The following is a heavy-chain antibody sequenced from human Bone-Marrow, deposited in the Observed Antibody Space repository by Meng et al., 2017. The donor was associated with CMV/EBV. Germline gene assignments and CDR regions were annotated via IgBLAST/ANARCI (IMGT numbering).Heavy chain of an antibody. Sequence: ASVKVSCKASGYTFTGYYMHWVRQAPGQGLEWMGWINTNSGGTNYAQKFQGRVTMTRDTSISTAYMERSRLRSDDTAVYYCARGRLIAARRAHWFDPWGQGTLVTVSS. V-gene: IGHV1-2*02. J-gene: IGHJ5*02. CDR2: INTNSGGT. CDR3: ARGRLIAARRAHWFDP. CDR1: GYTFTGYY. D-gene: IGHD6-6*01.